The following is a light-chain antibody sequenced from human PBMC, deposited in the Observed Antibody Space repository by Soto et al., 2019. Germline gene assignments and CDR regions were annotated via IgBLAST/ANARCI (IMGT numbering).Light chain of an antibody. Sequence: QSVLTQPPSASGTPGQRVTISCSGGTSNIGSNTVNWYQQLPGTAPKLLLYDNNKRPSGIPDRFSGSKSGTSATLGITGLQTADEADYYCGTWESYLSVGVFGGGTKLTVL. CDR2: DNN. V-gene: IGLV1-51*01. CDR3: GTWESYLSVGV. CDR1: TSNIGSNT. J-gene: IGLJ2*01.